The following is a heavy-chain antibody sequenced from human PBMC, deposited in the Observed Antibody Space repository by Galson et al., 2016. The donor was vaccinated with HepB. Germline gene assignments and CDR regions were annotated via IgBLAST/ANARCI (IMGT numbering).Heavy chain of an antibody. J-gene: IGHJ6*02. D-gene: IGHD3-9*01. CDR1: GYTFINYY. CDR2: GNPRTGST. Sequence: SVKVSCKASGYTFINYYMHWVRQAPGQGLEWMGIGNPRTGSTSYAQKFQDRVTVTRDTSTSTVYMELSSLRSEDTAVYYCARDRGSNSLNGYGMDVWGQGTTVTVSS. CDR3: ARDRGSNSLNGYGMDV. V-gene: IGHV1-46*01.